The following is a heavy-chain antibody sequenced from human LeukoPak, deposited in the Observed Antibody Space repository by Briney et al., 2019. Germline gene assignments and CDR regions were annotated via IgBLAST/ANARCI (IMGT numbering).Heavy chain of an antibody. D-gene: IGHD5-18*01. J-gene: IGHJ4*02. V-gene: IGHV3-21*04. CDR3: ARGAAMVTLGDY. Sequence: GGSLRLSCAASGFTFSSYSMNWVRQAPGKGLEWVSSISSSSSYIYYADSVKGRFTISRDNAKNSLYLQMNSLRAEDTAVYYCARGAAMVTLGDYWGQGTLVTVSS. CDR2: ISSSSSYI. CDR1: GFTFSSYS.